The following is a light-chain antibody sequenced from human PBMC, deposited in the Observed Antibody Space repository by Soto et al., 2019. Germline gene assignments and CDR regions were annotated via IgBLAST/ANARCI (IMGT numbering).Light chain of an antibody. J-gene: IGKJ2*01. Sequence: DIVMTQSPEYLAVSLGERATINCKSSQNVLYSSNNRNLIAWYQQKPGQPPKLLIYWASTRESGVPDRFSGRGSWRKFHPTNRKLEGEDWAVYLRPPDFSPPRVPFGQGTRLEIK. CDR3: PPDFSPPRVP. V-gene: IGKV4-1*01. CDR2: WAS. CDR1: QNVLYSSNNRNL.